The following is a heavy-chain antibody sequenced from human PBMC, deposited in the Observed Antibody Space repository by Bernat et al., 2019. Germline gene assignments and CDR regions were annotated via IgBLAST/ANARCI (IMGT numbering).Heavy chain of an antibody. CDR1: GFTFGDYA. CDR3: TREDLYDFWSGYYYYFDY. D-gene: IGHD3-3*01. J-gene: IGHJ4*02. CDR2: IRSKAYGGTT. Sequence: EVQLVESGGGLVQPGRSLRLSCTASGFTFGDYAMSWVRQAPGKGLEWVGFIRSKAYGGTTGYAASGKGRFTISRDDSKSIAYLQMNSLKTEDTAVYYCTREDLYDFWSGYYYYFDYWGQGTRVTVAS. V-gene: IGHV3-49*04.